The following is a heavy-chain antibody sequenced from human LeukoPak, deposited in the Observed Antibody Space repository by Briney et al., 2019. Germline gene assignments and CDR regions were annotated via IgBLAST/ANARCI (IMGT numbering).Heavy chain of an antibody. CDR3: ARDGTSSGWSFDY. CDR1: GFIFSSYA. V-gene: IGHV3-23*01. J-gene: IGHJ4*02. D-gene: IGHD6-19*01. Sequence: GGSLRLSCAASGFIFSSYAMSWVRQAPGKGLEWVSGISGSGGSTYYADSVKGRFTISRDNSKNTLSLQMNTLRAEDTAVYYCARDGTSSGWSFDYWGRGTLVTVSS. CDR2: ISGSGGST.